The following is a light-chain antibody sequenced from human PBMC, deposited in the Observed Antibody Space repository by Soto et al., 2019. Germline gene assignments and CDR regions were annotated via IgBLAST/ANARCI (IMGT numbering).Light chain of an antibody. Sequence: EIVMTQSPSTLSASVGQRASLSCRASQSVRTTVAWYHEKPGQPPRLLTYDASTRDTGTPARSGGSESGPKFNFTTSTLQPEDFALYSAQQNNHRHRTFAQGTKGE. J-gene: IGKJ1*01. CDR1: QSVRTT. CDR2: DAS. CDR3: QQNNHRHRT. V-gene: IGKV3-15*01.